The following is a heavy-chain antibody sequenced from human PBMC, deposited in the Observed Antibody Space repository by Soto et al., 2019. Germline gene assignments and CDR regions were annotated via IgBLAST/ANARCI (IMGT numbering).Heavy chain of an antibody. V-gene: IGHV1-24*01. Sequence: QVQLVQSGAEVKKPGASVKVSCKVSGYTLTELSMHWVRQAPGKGREWMGGFDREDGETIYAQKFQGRVTMTEDTSTDTAYMELSSLRSEDTAVYYCATTERSSGWYGSSDYWGQGTLVTVSS. CDR2: FDREDGET. D-gene: IGHD6-19*01. CDR3: ATTERSSGWYGSSDY. J-gene: IGHJ4*02. CDR1: GYTLTELS.